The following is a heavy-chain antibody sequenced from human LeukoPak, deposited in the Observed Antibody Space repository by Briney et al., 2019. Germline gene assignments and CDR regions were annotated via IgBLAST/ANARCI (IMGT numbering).Heavy chain of an antibody. CDR1: GFTFSNYW. D-gene: IGHD3-3*01. V-gene: IGHV3-7*01. J-gene: IGHJ4*02. CDR3: ARDRITDFWSGYYTDYFDY. Sequence: GGSLRLSCAASGFTFSNYWMTWVRRAPGKGLEWAANIRRDGSETHYVDSVMGRFTISRDNAKNSLYLQMNSLRAEDTAVYYCARDRITDFWSGYYTDYFDYWGQGTLVTVSS. CDR2: IRRDGSET.